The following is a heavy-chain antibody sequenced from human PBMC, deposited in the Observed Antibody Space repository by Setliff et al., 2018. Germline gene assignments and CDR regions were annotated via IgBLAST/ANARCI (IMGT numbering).Heavy chain of an antibody. CDR2: ISSSSSTI. CDR1: GFSFSSYG. D-gene: IGHD3-3*01. CDR3: AKDFWSGYVSYLDP. Sequence: GGSLRLSCAASGFSFSSYGMNWVRQAPEKGLEWVSYISSSSSTIYYADSVKGRFTISRGNAKNSLYLQMSDLRAEDTAVYYCAKDFWSGYVSYLDPWGQGTLVTVSS. V-gene: IGHV3-48*01. J-gene: IGHJ5*02.